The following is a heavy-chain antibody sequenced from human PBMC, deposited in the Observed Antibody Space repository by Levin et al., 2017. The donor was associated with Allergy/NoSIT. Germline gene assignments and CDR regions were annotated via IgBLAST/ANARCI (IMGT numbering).Heavy chain of an antibody. CDR1: GGSISSGNYY. Sequence: SQTLSLTCTVSGGSISSGNYYWSWIRQPAGKGLEWIGRIYTSGSTNYNPSLKSRVTISGDTSKNQVSLKVTSVTAADTAVYYCARYTTGGFDYWGQGTLVTVSS. CDR2: IYTSGST. J-gene: IGHJ4*02. V-gene: IGHV4-61*02. CDR3: ARYTTGGFDY. D-gene: IGHD1-1*01.